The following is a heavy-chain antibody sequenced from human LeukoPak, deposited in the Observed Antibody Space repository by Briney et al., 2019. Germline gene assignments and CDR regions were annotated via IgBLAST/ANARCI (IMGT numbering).Heavy chain of an antibody. Sequence: GGSLRLSCAASGFTFSSYWMSWVRQAPGKGLEWVANIKQDGSEKYYLDSVKGRFTISRDNAENSLYLQMNSLRAEDTAVYDCATEASSGLEDWGQGILVTVSS. CDR3: ATEASSGLED. CDR1: GFTFSSYW. CDR2: IKQDGSEK. D-gene: IGHD6-19*01. V-gene: IGHV3-7*01. J-gene: IGHJ4*02.